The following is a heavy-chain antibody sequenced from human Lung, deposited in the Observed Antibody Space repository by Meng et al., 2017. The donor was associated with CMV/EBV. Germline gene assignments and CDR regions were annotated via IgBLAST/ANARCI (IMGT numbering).Heavy chain of an antibody. D-gene: IGHD5-12*01. V-gene: IGHV3-7*01. Sequence: CADYGFHWRGLGMRWGREALGKGMEWGENRKDDGGEQYYADSVKGRFTVSRDNARNSLFLQMSSLRVEDTAVDYCAREEWLHPILDYWGQGSLVTVSS. CDR3: AREEWLHPILDY. J-gene: IGHJ4*02. CDR1: GFHWRGLG. CDR2: RKDDGGEQ.